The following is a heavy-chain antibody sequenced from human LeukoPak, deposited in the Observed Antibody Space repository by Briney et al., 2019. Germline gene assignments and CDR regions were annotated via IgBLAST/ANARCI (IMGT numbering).Heavy chain of an antibody. J-gene: IGHJ6*02. CDR3: AIDIVHTAMDPSSDYYYYGMDV. D-gene: IGHD5-18*01. V-gene: IGHV1-2*02. Sequence: ASVKVSCKASGYTFTGYYMHWVRQAPGQGLEWMGWINPNSGGTNYAQKFQGRVTMTRDTSISTAYMEVSRLRSDDTAVYYCAIDIVHTAMDPSSDYYYYGMDVWGQGTTVTVSS. CDR2: INPNSGGT. CDR1: GYTFTGYY.